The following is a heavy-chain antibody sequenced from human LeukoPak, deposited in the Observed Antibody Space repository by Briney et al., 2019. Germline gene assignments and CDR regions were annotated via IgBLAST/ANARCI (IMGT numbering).Heavy chain of an antibody. Sequence: SGPTLVNPTQTLTLTCTFSGFSLTTSGVGVGWIRQPPGKALEWLALIYWDDDKRYSPSLKTRLTITKDTSKNQVVLTVTNMDPVYTATYYCAHSKRHFSSPSLDYWGQGTLVTVSS. CDR3: AHSKRHFSSPSLDY. D-gene: IGHD2-2*01. V-gene: IGHV2-5*02. J-gene: IGHJ4*02. CDR1: GFSLTTSGVG. CDR2: IYWDDDK.